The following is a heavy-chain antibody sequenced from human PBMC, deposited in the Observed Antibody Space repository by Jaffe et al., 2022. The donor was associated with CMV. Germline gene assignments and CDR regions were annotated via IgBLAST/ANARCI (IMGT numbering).Heavy chain of an antibody. V-gene: IGHV4-34*01. J-gene: IGHJ4*02. Sequence: QVQLQQWGAGLLKPSETLSLTCAVYGGSFSGYYWSWIRQPPGKGLEWIGEINHSGSTNYNPSLKSRVTISVDTSKNQFSLKLSSVTAADTAVYYCARGRKRRLDYDSSGYFAYWGQGTLVTVSS. CDR2: INHSGST. CDR1: GGSFSGYY. CDR3: ARGRKRRLDYDSSGYFAY. D-gene: IGHD3-22*01.